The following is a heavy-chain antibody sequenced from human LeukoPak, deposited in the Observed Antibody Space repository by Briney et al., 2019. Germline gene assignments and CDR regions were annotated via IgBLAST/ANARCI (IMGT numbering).Heavy chain of an antibody. D-gene: IGHD6-13*01. Sequence: SETLSLTCTVSGGSISSYYWSWIRQPPGKGLEWIGYIYYSGSTNYNPSLKSRVTISVDTSKNQFSLKLSSVTAADTAVYYCARDSSSWYRMTLGFDPWGQGTLVTVSS. CDR1: GGSISSYY. J-gene: IGHJ5*02. V-gene: IGHV4-59*01. CDR3: ARDSSSWYRMTLGFDP. CDR2: IYYSGST.